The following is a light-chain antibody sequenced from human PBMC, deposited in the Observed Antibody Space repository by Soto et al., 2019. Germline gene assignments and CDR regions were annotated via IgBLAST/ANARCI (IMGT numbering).Light chain of an antibody. V-gene: IGKV1-6*01. CDR3: LHDNNFPPT. CDR2: AAS. J-gene: IGKJ4*01. Sequence: AIHMTQSPSSLSASLGARVNITCRASQGIGNDLGWYQQKPRKAPKVLIYAASSLQSGVPSRFSGSGSGTHFTLTISSLQPEDFATYYCLHDNNFPPTFGGGTKVEIK. CDR1: QGIGND.